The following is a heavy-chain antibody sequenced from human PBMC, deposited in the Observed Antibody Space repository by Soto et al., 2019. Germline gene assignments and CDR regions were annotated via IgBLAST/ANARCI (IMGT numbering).Heavy chain of an antibody. Sequence: QVPLQQWGAGLLKPSETLSLTCAVYGGSFSGYYWNWIRQPPGKGLEWNGEINHSGSTNYNPYLKSRGTILGDTSTHKFSLKLSSVTAADTAVYYCSRVYGRNFVYWGQGTLDNVSS. J-gene: IGHJ4*02. CDR2: INHSGST. CDR3: SRVYGRNFVY. V-gene: IGHV4-34*01. D-gene: IGHD3-10*01. CDR1: GGSFSGYY.